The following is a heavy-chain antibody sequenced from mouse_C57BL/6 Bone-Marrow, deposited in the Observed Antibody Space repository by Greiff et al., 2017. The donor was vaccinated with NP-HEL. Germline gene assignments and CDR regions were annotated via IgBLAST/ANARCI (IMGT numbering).Heavy chain of an antibody. V-gene: IGHV1-63*01. J-gene: IGHJ1*03. D-gene: IGHD1-1*01. CDR1: GYTFTNYW. Sequence: QVQLKESGAELVRPGTSVKMSCKASGYTFTNYWIGWAKQRPGHGLEWIGDIYPGGGYTNYNEKFKGKATLTADKSSSTAYMQFSSLTSEDSAIYYCAREDGRWYFDVWGTGTTVTVSS. CDR3: AREDGRWYFDV. CDR2: IYPGGGYT.